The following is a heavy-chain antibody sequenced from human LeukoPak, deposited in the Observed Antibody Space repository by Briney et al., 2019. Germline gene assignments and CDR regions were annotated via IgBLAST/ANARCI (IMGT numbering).Heavy chain of an antibody. CDR3: ATTLSGWSPPQTSYYSYYMDV. Sequence: GGSLRLSWAASGFTFDDYGMSWVRQAPGKGLEWVSGINWNGGSTGYADSVKGRFTISRDNAKNSLYLQMNSLRVEDTAVYYCATTLSGWSPPQTSYYSYYMDVWGKGTTVTISS. CDR2: INWNGGST. CDR1: GFTFDDYG. V-gene: IGHV3-20*04. D-gene: IGHD6-19*01. J-gene: IGHJ6*03.